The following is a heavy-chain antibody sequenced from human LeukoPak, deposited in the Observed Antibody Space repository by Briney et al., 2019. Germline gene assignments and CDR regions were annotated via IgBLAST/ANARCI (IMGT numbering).Heavy chain of an antibody. Sequence: ASVKVSCKASGYTFTSYDINWVRQATGQGLEWMGWMNPNSGNTGYAQKFQGRVTMTRNTSISTAYMELSSLRSEDTAVYYCATRPGSDYYDSSGCYADYWGQGTLVTVSS. CDR2: MNPNSGNT. CDR1: GYTFTSYD. V-gene: IGHV1-8*01. D-gene: IGHD3-22*01. J-gene: IGHJ4*02. CDR3: ATRPGSDYYDSSGCYADY.